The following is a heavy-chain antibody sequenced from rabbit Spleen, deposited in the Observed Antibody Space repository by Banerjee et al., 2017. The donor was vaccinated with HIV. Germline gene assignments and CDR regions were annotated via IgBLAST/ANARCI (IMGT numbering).Heavy chain of an antibody. CDR2: IDPIFSSS. D-gene: IGHD6-1*01. Sequence: QEQLVESGGGLVQPGGSLKLSCKASGFDLSTYGVSWVRQAPGKGLEWIGYIDPIFSSSHYASWAKGRFTISKASSTTVTLQMTSLTAADTATYFCARNAGTATYGYRLNLWGPGTLVTVS. CDR1: GFDLSTYG. CDR3: ARNAGTATYGYRLNL. V-gene: IGHV1S39*01. J-gene: IGHJ4*01.